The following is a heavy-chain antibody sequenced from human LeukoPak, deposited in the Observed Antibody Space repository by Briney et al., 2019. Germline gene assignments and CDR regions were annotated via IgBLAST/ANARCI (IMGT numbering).Heavy chain of an antibody. CDR3: ARPGGWRPDWYFDL. Sequence: SETLSLTCAVYGGSFSGYYWSWIRQPPGKGLEWIGYIYYSGSTNYNPSLKSRVTISVDTSKNQFSLKLSSVTAADTAVYYCARPGGWRPDWYFDLWGRGTLVTVSS. J-gene: IGHJ2*01. D-gene: IGHD6-19*01. CDR2: IYYSGST. CDR1: GGSFSGYY. V-gene: IGHV4-59*08.